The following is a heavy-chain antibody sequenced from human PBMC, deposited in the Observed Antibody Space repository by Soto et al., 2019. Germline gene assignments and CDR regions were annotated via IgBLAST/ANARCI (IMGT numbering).Heavy chain of an antibody. D-gene: IGHD1-1*01. CDR2: ISWDGGST. Sequence: GGSLRLSCAASGFTFGDYTMHFVRQAPGKGREWVSLISWDGGSTYYPDSAKGRFTISRDNSKNSLYLQMNGLRTEDTALYYCAKDIEERSWNRYPGFDYWGQGSLVTVSS. CDR1: GFTFGDYT. CDR3: AKDIEERSWNRYPGFDY. J-gene: IGHJ4*02. V-gene: IGHV3-43*01.